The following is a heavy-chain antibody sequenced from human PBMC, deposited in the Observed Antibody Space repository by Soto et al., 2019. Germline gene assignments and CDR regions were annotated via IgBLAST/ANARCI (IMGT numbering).Heavy chain of an antibody. D-gene: IGHD3-10*01. CDR1: GFTLSDYY. Sequence: EVKLVESGGGLVQPGGSLRLSCAVSGFTLSDYYIDWVRQAPGKGLEWLARSRDKANSFSTDYAPSVKGRLSISRDDSESSVFLQMNSLRTEDTALYYCARTKSYGAYDVWGQGTVVIVSS. J-gene: IGHJ3*01. CDR2: SRDKANSFST. CDR3: ARTKSYGAYDV. V-gene: IGHV3-72*01.